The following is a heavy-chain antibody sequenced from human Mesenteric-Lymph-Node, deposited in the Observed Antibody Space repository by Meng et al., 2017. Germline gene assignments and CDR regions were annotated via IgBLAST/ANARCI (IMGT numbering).Heavy chain of an antibody. Sequence: ASVNVSCKASGYTFTGYYMHWVRQAPGQGLEWMGWINPNSGGTNYAQKFQGRFTMTRDTSISTAYMGLSRLRSDDTAVYYCARDQNYDILTGYSLDAFDIWGQGTMVTVSS. D-gene: IGHD3-9*01. J-gene: IGHJ3*02. CDR2: INPNSGGT. CDR1: GYTFTGYY. CDR3: ARDQNYDILTGYSLDAFDI. V-gene: IGHV1-2*02.